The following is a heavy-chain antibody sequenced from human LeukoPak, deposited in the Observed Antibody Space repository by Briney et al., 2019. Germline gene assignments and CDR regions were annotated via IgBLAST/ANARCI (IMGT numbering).Heavy chain of an antibody. CDR2: INHSGST. J-gene: IGHJ4*02. V-gene: IGHV4-34*01. D-gene: IGHD2-21*02. CDR3: ASRYCGGDCYSLHFDY. Sequence: SETLSLTCAVYGGSFSGYYWSWIRQPPGKGLEWIGEINHSGSTNYNPSLKSRVTISVDTSKNQFSLKLSSVTAADTAVYYCASRYCGGDCYSLHFDYWGQGTLVTVSS. CDR1: GGSFSGYY.